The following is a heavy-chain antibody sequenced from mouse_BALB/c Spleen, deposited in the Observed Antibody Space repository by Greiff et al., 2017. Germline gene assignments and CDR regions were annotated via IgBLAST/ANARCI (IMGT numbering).Heavy chain of an antibody. V-gene: IGHV1-7*01. D-gene: IGHD1-1*01. CDR1: GYTFTSYC. Sequence: QVQLKQSGAELAKPGASVKMSCKASGYTFTSYCMHWVKQRPGQGLEWIGYINPSTGYTEYNQKFKDKATLTADKSSSTAYMQLSSLTSEDSAVYYCSIATGFAYWGQGTLVTVSA. CDR2: INPSTGYT. CDR3: SIATGFAY. J-gene: IGHJ3*01.